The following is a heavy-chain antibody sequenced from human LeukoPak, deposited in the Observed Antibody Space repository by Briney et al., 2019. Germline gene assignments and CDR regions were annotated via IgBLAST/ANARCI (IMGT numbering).Heavy chain of an antibody. V-gene: IGHV3-23*01. J-gene: IGHJ4*02. Sequence: GGSLRLSCAASGFTFSSYAMSWVRQAPGKGLEWVSTITGSGGTTHYADSVKGRFTISRDNSKNTLYLQLNRLRAEDTAVYFCAKDRGGVYYDNWFYFDSWGQGTLVIVSS. CDR2: ITGSGGTT. CDR1: GFTFSSYA. D-gene: IGHD3-16*01. CDR3: AKDRGGVYYDNWFYFDS.